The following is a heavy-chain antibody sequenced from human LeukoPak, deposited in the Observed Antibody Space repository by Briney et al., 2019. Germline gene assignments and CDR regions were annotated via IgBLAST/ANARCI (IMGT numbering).Heavy chain of an antibody. CDR1: GGSISSYY. V-gene: IGHV4-59*08. D-gene: IGHD3-22*01. CDR2: ISHSGNT. CDR3: ARCLGDYDSSGHYQGRHFDL. Sequence: SETLSLTCTVSGGSISSYYWSWIRQPPGKGLEWIGYISHSGNTKNNPSLESRVTTSLDTSKNQFSLKLSSVTAADTAVYYCARCLGDYDSSGHYQGRHFDLWGRGTLVTVSS. J-gene: IGHJ2*01.